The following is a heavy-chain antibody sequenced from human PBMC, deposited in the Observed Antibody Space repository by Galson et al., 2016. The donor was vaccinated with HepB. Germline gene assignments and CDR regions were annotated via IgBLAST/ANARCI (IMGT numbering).Heavy chain of an antibody. CDR2: IDIDGNGI. CDR1: GFIFSNFW. D-gene: IGHD2-8*01. Sequence: SLRLSCAVSGFIFSNFWMHWVRQAPGKGLEWVARIDIDGNGIRYAESVKGRFPISRDNAKNTLYLQMDSLRVDDTAVYYCIRDWRNGAYDRWGQGTLVTVAS. J-gene: IGHJ5*02. CDR3: IRDWRNGAYDR. V-gene: IGHV3-74*01.